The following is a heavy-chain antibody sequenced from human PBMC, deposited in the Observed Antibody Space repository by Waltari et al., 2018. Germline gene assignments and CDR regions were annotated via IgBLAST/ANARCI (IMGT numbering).Heavy chain of an antibody. Sequence: QLQLQESGPGLVKPSETLSLTCTVSGGSISSSGYYWGWIRQPPGKGLEWIGSIYYRGSTYYNPSLKSRVTISVDTSKNQFSLKVSSVTAADTAVYYCARHESWSGVANYWGQGALVTVSS. CDR1: GGSISSSGYY. CDR3: ARHESWSGVANY. D-gene: IGHD3-10*01. J-gene: IGHJ4*02. CDR2: IYYRGST. V-gene: IGHV4-39*01.